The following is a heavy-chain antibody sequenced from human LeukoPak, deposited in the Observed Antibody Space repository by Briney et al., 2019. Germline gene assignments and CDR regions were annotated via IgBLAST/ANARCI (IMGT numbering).Heavy chain of an antibody. CDR3: ARDPPVCVRDAFDI. Sequence: TAGSLRLACVASGLTVSSNYMSWVRQAPGKGLEWVSVIYHGGSTKYADSVKGRFTISRDDSKNTVFLQMNSLRAEDTAVYYCARDPPVCVRDAFDIWGQGTMVTVSP. CDR1: GLTVSSNY. CDR2: IYHGGST. V-gene: IGHV3-66*01. D-gene: IGHD3-16*01. J-gene: IGHJ3*02.